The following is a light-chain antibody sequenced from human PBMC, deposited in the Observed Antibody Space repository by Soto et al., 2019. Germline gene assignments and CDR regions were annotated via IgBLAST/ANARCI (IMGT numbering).Light chain of an antibody. CDR1: QSVGSN. J-gene: IGKJ1*01. V-gene: IGKV3-15*01. CDR2: GAS. Sequence: EIVMTQSPATLSVSPGERATLSCRASQSVGSNLAWYQQRPGQAPRLLIYGASTWATGVPARFSGSGSGTEFTLTISRLQSEDFGISFCQQYHNCPPHRTFGQGTKVEIK. CDR3: QQYHNCPPHRT.